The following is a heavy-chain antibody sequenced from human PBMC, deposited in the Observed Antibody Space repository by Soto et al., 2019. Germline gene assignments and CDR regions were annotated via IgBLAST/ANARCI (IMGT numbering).Heavy chain of an antibody. D-gene: IGHD3-9*01. V-gene: IGHV1-18*01. Sequence: GASVKVSCKASGYTFTSYGISWVRQAPGQVLEWMGWISAYNGNINYAQKLQGRVTMTTDTSTSTAYMELSSLRSDDTAVYYCARDALRYFDWLLSFDYWGQGTLVTVSS. CDR2: ISAYNGNI. CDR1: GYTFTSYG. CDR3: ARDALRYFDWLLSFDY. J-gene: IGHJ4*02.